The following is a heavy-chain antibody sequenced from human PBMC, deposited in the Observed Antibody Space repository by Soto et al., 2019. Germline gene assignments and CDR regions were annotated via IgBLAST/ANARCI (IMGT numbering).Heavy chain of an antibody. D-gene: IGHD5-18*01. J-gene: IGHJ6*01. Sequence: ASVKVSCKAAGYTFTGYYMHWVRQAPGQGLEWMGWINPNSGGTNYAQKFQGRVTMTRDTSISTAYMELSRLRSDDTAVYYCAREYVDPGYYYHYGMDAWGHGTTPTVSS. V-gene: IGHV1-2*02. CDR3: AREYVDPGYYYHYGMDA. CDR1: GYTFTGYY. CDR2: INPNSGGT.